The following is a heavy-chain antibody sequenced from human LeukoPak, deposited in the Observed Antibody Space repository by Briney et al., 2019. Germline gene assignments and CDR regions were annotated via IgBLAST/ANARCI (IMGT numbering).Heavy chain of an antibody. CDR2: MNPNSGNT. Sequence: ASVKVSCKASGYTFTSYYMHWVRQATGQGLEWMGWMNPNSGNTGYAQKFQGRVTMTRNTSISTAYMELSSLRSEDTAVYHCARGPRGYFDWLPPGGPDYWGQGTLVTVSS. CDR3: ARGPRGYFDWLPPGGPDY. V-gene: IGHV1-8*02. J-gene: IGHJ4*02. D-gene: IGHD3-9*01. CDR1: GYTFTSYY.